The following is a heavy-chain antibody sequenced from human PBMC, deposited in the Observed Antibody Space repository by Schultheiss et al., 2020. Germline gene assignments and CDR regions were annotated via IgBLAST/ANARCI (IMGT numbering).Heavy chain of an antibody. CDR2: IYYSGST. Sequence: SATLSLTCTVSGGSISSYYWSWIRQPPGKGLEWIGYIYYSGSTNYNPSLKSRVTISVDTSKNQFSLKLSSVTAADTAVYYCARDGSAMDVWGQGTTVTVSS. V-gene: IGHV4-59*01. CDR3: ARDGSAMDV. J-gene: IGHJ6*02. CDR1: GGSISSYY.